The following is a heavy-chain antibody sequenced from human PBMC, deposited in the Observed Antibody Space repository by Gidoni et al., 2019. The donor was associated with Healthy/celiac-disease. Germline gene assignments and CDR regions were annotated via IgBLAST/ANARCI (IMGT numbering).Heavy chain of an antibody. CDR2: IFSNDEK. V-gene: IGHV2-26*01. CDR1: GFSLSNARRG. D-gene: IGHD3-22*01. Sequence: QVTLTESGPVLVKPTETLTRTCTVSGFSLSNARRGVSWIRQPPGKALEWLAHIFSNDEKSYSTSLKSRLTISKDTSKSQVVLTMTNMDPVDTATYYCARINTMIVVYEAFDIWGQGTMVTVSA. CDR3: ARINTMIVVYEAFDI. J-gene: IGHJ3*02.